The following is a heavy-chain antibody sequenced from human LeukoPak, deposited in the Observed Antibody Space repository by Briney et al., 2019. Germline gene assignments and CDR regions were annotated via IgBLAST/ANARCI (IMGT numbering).Heavy chain of an antibody. Sequence: SETLSLTCTVSGGSISSSTYDWGWIRQPPGKGLEWIGSISYSGSTSYNLSLKRRVTISIDTSKNHFSLRLSSMTAADTATYYCARSPSGSYPDWGQGTLVTVSS. J-gene: IGHJ4*02. CDR3: ARSPSGSYPD. V-gene: IGHV4-39*07. CDR2: ISYSGST. D-gene: IGHD1-26*01. CDR1: GGSISSSTYD.